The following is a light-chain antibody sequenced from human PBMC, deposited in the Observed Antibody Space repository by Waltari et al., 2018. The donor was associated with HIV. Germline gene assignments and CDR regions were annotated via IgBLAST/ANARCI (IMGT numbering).Light chain of an antibody. CDR3: QVWDSSSDHVV. J-gene: IGLJ2*01. V-gene: IGLV3-21*04. CDR1: HIGSKT. Sequence: SYVLTQPPSVSVAPGKTATITCGGNHIGSKTVHWCQQRPGQAPVLVIYNDRDRPSGIPERFSGSNSGNTATLTITRVEAGDEADYYCQVWDSSSDHVVFGGGTKLTVL. CDR2: NDR.